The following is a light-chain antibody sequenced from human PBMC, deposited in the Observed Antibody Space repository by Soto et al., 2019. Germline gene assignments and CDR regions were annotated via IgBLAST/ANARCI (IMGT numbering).Light chain of an antibody. Sequence: QCAQSHPASVSWSPGQLITISCTGTSSDIGGFYYVSWYQHHPGKDPKLMIYQVSNRPSGVSNRFSGSKSGNTASLTISGLHAEDEADYFCSSYSSSSTFYVFGAGTKVTVL. CDR3: SSYSSSSTFYV. J-gene: IGLJ1*01. V-gene: IGLV2-14*01. CDR2: QVS. CDR1: SSDIGGFYY.